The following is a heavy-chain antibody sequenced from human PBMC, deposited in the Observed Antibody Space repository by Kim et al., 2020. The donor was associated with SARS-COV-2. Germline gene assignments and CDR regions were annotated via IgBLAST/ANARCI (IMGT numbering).Heavy chain of an antibody. J-gene: IGHJ6*02. CDR3: AKVTFSWFGELFYGMDV. V-gene: IGHV3-23*01. D-gene: IGHD3-10*01. Sequence: VKGRFTISRDNSKNTLYLQMNSLRAEDTAVYYCAKVTFSWFGELFYGMDVWGQGTTVTVSS.